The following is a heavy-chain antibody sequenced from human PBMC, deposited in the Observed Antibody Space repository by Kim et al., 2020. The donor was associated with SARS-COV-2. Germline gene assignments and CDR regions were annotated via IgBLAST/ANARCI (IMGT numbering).Heavy chain of an antibody. CDR1: GFTFSSYG. Sequence: GGSLRLSCAASGFTFSSYGMHWVRQAPGKGLEWVAVIWYDGSNNYYADSVKGRFTISRDNSKNTLYLQMNSLRAEDTAVYYCARDPYYDFWSGYYPAYYFDYWGQGTLVTVSS. V-gene: IGHV3-33*01. J-gene: IGHJ4*02. CDR2: IWYDGSNN. CDR3: ARDPYYDFWSGYYPAYYFDY. D-gene: IGHD3-3*01.